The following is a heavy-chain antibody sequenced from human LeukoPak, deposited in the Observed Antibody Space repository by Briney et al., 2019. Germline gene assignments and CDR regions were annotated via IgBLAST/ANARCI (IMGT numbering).Heavy chain of an antibody. CDR2: IYYSGST. J-gene: IGHJ5*02. CDR3: ARDRSRDGYSRYNWFDP. V-gene: IGHV4-59*01. CDR1: GGSISSYY. D-gene: IGHD5-24*01. Sequence: PSETPSLTCTVSGGSISSYYWSWIRQPPGKGLEWIGYIYYSGSTNYNPSLKSRVTISVDTSKNQFSLKLSSVTAADTAVYYCARDRSRDGYSRYNWFDPWGQGTLVTVSS.